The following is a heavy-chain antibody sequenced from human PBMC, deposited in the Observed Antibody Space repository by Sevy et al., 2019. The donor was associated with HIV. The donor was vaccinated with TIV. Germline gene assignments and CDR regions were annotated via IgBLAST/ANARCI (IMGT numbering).Heavy chain of an antibody. D-gene: IGHD2-15*01. J-gene: IGHJ6*02. Sequence: GSLRLSCAASGFTFDDYTMHWVRQAPGKGLEWVSLISWDGGSTYYADSVKGRFTISRDNSKNSLYLQMNSLRTEDTALYYCAKDICGGSCYFSPSYYYGMDVWGQGTTVTVSS. CDR1: GFTFDDYT. V-gene: IGHV3-43*01. CDR2: ISWDGGST. CDR3: AKDICGGSCYFSPSYYYGMDV.